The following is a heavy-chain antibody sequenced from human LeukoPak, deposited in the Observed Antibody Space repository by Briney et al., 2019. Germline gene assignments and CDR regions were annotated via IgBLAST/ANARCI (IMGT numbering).Heavy chain of an antibody. CDR3: ARVRGYCSGGSCYRDLAFDI. Sequence: PGGSLRLSCAASGFTFSSYWIHWVRQAPGKGLVWVSRINSDGSSTSYADSVKGRFTISRDNAKNTLYLQMNSLRAEDTAVYYCARVRGYCSGGSCYRDLAFDIWGQGTMVTVSS. CDR1: GFTFSSYW. V-gene: IGHV3-74*01. D-gene: IGHD2-15*01. CDR2: INSDGSST. J-gene: IGHJ3*02.